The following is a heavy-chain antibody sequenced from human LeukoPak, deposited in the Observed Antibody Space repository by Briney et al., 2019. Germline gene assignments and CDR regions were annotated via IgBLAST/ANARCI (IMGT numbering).Heavy chain of an antibody. CDR3: ASLALASRNFFDY. CDR1: GGTFSSHA. V-gene: IGHV1-69*01. CDR2: IIPMFGTG. D-gene: IGHD5-12*01. Sequence: SVKVSCKPSGGTFSSHAISWVRQALGQGLGWMGGIIPMFGTGNSAQKFQRGVTITADESTNIAYMKLRSLRSEDTAVYYCASLALASRNFFDYWGQGTLVTVSS. J-gene: IGHJ4*02.